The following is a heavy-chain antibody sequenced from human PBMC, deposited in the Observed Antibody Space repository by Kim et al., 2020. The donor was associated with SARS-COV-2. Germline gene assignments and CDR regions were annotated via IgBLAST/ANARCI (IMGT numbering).Heavy chain of an antibody. CDR1: GYTFTSYG. CDR2: ISAYNGNT. D-gene: IGHD6-13*01. V-gene: IGHV1-18*04. Sequence: ASVKVSCKASGYTFTSYGISWVRQAPGQGLEWMGWISAYNGNTNYAQKLQGRVTMTTDTSTSTAYMELRSLRSDDTAVYYCARGHPPPSSSWYGTLFYYYYSGMDVWGQGTTVTVSS. CDR3: ARGHPPPSSSWYGTLFYYYYSGMDV. J-gene: IGHJ6*02.